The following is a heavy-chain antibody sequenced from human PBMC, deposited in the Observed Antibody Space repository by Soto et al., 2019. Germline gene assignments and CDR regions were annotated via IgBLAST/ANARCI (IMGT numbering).Heavy chain of an antibody. Sequence: SVKVSCKASGGTFSSYAISWVRLAPGQGLEWMGGIIPIFGTANYAQKFQGRVTITADESTSTAYMELSSLRSEDTAVYYCAVGYCIGASCSPGLYYYYYGMDVWGQGTTVTVSS. CDR3: AVGYCIGASCSPGLYYYYYGMDV. CDR1: GGTFSSYA. D-gene: IGHD2-15*01. J-gene: IGHJ6*02. CDR2: IIPIFGTA. V-gene: IGHV1-69*13.